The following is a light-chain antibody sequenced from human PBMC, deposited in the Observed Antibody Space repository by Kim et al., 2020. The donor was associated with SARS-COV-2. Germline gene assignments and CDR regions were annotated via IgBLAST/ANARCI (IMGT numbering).Light chain of an antibody. CDR2: GAS. V-gene: IGKV3-20*01. Sequence: EIVLTQSPGTLSLSPGERATLSCRASQSVSTTYLAWYQQKPGQAPRVLIYGASSRATGIPDRFSGSGSGTDFTLTISRLEPEDFAVYYCQQYGGGLAFGRGTKVDIK. CDR1: QSVSTTY. CDR3: QQYGGGLA. J-gene: IGKJ4*01.